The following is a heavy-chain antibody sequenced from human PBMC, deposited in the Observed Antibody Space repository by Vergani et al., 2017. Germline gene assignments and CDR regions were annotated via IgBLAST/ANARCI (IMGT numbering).Heavy chain of an antibody. D-gene: IGHD5-24*01. CDR2: ISYDGSNK. CDR3: VKDTMATITPLYYYYGMDV. CDR1: GFTFSSYG. V-gene: IGHV3-30*18. J-gene: IGHJ6*02. Sequence: QVQLVESGGGVVQPGRSLRLSCAASGFTFSSYGMHWVRQAPGKGLEWVAVISYDGSNKYYADSVKGRFTISRDNSKNTLYLQMNSLRAEDTAVYYCVKDTMATITPLYYYYGMDVWGQGTTVTVSS.